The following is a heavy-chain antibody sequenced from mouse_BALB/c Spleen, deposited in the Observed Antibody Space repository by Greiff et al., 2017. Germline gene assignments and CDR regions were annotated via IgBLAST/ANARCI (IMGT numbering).Heavy chain of an antibody. J-gene: IGHJ1*01. D-gene: IGHD1-1*01. CDR2: IFPGDGST. CDR3: ARSAVVGDRYFDV. Sequence: VQLQQSGAELVKPGASVKLSCKASGYTFTSYDINWVRQRPEQGLEWIGWIFPGDGSTKYNEKFKGKATLTTDKSSSTAYMQLSRLTSEDSAVYFCARSAVVGDRYFDVWGAGTTVTVSS. V-gene: IGHV1S56*01. CDR1: GYTFTSYD.